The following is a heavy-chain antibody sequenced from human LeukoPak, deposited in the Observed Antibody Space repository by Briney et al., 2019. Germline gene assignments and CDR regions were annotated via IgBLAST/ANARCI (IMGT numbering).Heavy chain of an antibody. CDR2: INPSGGST. V-gene: IGHV1-46*01. Sequence: GASVKVSCKASGYTFTSYYMHWVRQAPGQGRDWMGIINPSGGSTSYAQRFQGRVTMTRDMSTNTVYMELSNLSSEDTAVYYCARDSRYCTNGVCYSFDYWGQGTLVTVSS. D-gene: IGHD2-8*01. CDR3: ARDSRYCTNGVCYSFDY. CDR1: GYTFTSYY. J-gene: IGHJ4*02.